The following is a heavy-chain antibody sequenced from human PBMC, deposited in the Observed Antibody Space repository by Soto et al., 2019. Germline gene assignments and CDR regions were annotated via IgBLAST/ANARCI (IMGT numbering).Heavy chain of an antibody. V-gene: IGHV3-21*06. CDR1: GFTFTRYS. CDR3: ARESEDLTSNFDY. CDR2: ISSTTNYI. J-gene: IGHJ4*02. Sequence: GGSLRLSCAASGFTFTRYSMNWVRQAPGKGLEWVSSISSTTNYICYGDSMKGRFTISRDNAKNSLYLEMNSLRAEDTAVYYCARESEDLTSNFDYWGQGTLVTVSS.